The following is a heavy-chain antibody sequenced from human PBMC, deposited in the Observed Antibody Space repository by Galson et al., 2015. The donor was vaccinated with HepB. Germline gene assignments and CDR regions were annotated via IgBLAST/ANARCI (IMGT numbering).Heavy chain of an antibody. CDR3: ARETVELWFGELGHYYCYGMDV. V-gene: IGHV3-48*04. Sequence: SLRLSCAASGFTFSSCSMNWVRQAPGKGLEWVSYISSSSSTIYYADSVKGRFTISRDNAKNSLYLQMNSLRAEDTAVYYCARETVELWFGELGHYYCYGMDVWGQGTTVTVSS. J-gene: IGHJ6*02. CDR2: ISSSSSTI. D-gene: IGHD3-10*01. CDR1: GFTFSSCS.